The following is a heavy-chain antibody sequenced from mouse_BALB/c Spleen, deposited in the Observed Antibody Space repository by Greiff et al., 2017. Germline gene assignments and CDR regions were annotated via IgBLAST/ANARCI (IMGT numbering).Heavy chain of an antibody. CDR2: ISYSGST. J-gene: IGHJ1*01. V-gene: IGHV3-2*02. Sequence: EVKLMESGPGLVKPSQSLSLTCTVTGYSITSDYAWNWIRQFPGNQLEWMGYISYSGSTSYNPSLKSRISITRDTSKNQFFLQLNSVTTEDTATYYCARGAGNHWYFDVWGAGTTVTVSP. D-gene: IGHD2-1*01. CDR3: ARGAGNHWYFDV. CDR1: GYSITSDYA.